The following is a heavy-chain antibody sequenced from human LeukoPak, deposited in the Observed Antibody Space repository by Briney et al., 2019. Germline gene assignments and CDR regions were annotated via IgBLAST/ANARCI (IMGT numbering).Heavy chain of an antibody. CDR2: INERATII. V-gene: IGHV3-74*01. Sequence: PGGSLRLSCAASGFTFSNYWMHWVRQAPGKGLEWVSRINERATIISYADSVKGRFTISRENARNTLYLQMNSLTAEDTAVYYCVRDLILVWTPGDDFDHWGREPWSPSPQ. D-gene: IGHD3-16*01. J-gene: IGHJ4*02. CDR3: VRDLILVWTPGDDFDH. CDR1: GFTFSNYW.